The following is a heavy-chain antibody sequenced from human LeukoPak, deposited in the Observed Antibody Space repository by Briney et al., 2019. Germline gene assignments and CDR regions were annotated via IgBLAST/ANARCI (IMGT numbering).Heavy chain of an antibody. J-gene: IGHJ4*02. CDR2: ISGRANSA. Sequence: GGSLRLSCAASGFTFSTYAISWVRQAPGKGLEWLSVISGRANSAYYADSVKGRFTISRDNSQNTVSLQMNSLRAEDTAVYYCARDIRAAAGTSFDYWGQGTLVTVSS. CDR3: ARDIRAAAGTSFDY. CDR1: GFTFSTYA. D-gene: IGHD6-13*01. V-gene: IGHV3-23*01.